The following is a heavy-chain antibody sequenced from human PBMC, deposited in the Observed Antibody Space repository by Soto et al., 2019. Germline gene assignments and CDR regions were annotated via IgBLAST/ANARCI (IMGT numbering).Heavy chain of an antibody. CDR3: AKSIAVAAGWFDP. D-gene: IGHD6-19*01. Sequence: VGSVRLSCAASGFTFSSYGMHWVRQAPGRGLEWLAFISYDGRNEYYAESEKGRFTISRDNSKNTLYLQMDSLRPEDTAVYYCAKSIAVAAGWFDPWGQGALVTVSS. J-gene: IGHJ5*02. CDR2: ISYDGRNE. V-gene: IGHV3-30*18. CDR1: GFTFSSYG.